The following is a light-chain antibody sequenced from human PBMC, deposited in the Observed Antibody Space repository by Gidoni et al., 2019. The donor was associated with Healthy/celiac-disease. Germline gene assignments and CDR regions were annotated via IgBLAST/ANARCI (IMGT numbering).Light chain of an antibody. CDR3: QSYDSSLSGPVV. Sequence: QSVLTQTPSVSGAPGQRVTISCTGSSSNIGAGYDVHWYQQLPVTAPKLLLYGNINRPSGVPDRFSGSKSGTSASLSITGLQAEDEAYYYCQSYDSSLSGPVVFGGGTKLXVX. CDR1: SSNIGAGYD. CDR2: GNI. V-gene: IGLV1-40*01. J-gene: IGLJ2*01.